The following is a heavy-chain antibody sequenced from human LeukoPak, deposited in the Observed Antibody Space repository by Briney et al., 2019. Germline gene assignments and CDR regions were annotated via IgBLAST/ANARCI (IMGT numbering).Heavy chain of an antibody. D-gene: IGHD3-22*01. V-gene: IGHV1-46*01. CDR3: ARNLGGGSSGYYYGDYYYGMDV. CDR2: INPSGGST. J-gene: IGHJ6*02. Sequence: ASVKVSCKASGYTFTSYYMHWVRQAPGQGLEWMGIINPSGGSTSYAQKFQGRVTMTRDASTSTVYMELSSLRSEGTAVYYCARNLGGGSSGYYYGDYYYGMDVWGQGTTVTVSS. CDR1: GYTFTSYY.